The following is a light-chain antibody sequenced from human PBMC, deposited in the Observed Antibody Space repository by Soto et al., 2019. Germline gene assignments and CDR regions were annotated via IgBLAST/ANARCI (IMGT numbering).Light chain of an antibody. CDR3: SSHTSTSTYV. CDR1: SSDFGGYTY. J-gene: IGLJ1*01. Sequence: QSVLTQPASVSGSPGQSITISCTGTSSDFGGYTYVSWCQQHPGKAPKLMIFDATSRPSGVSNRFSGSKSDNTASLTIAGLQSEDEADYYCSSHTSTSTYVFGTGIKVTV. CDR2: DAT. V-gene: IGLV2-14*03.